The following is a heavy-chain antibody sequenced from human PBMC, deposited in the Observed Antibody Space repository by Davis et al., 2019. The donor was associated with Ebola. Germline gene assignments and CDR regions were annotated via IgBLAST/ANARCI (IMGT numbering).Heavy chain of an antibody. CDR2: ISWNSGSI. CDR3: ARERWLAHFDY. V-gene: IGHV3-9*01. J-gene: IGHJ4*02. Sequence: SLKISCAASGFTFDDYAMHWVRQAPGKGLEWVSGISWNSGSIGYADSVKGRFTISRDNSKNTLYLQMNSLRAEDTAVYYCARERWLAHFDYWGQGTLVTVSS. D-gene: IGHD6-19*01. CDR1: GFTFDDYA.